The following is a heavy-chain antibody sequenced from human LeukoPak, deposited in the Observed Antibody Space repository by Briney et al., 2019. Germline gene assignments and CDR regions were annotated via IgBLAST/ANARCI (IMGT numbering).Heavy chain of an antibody. D-gene: IGHD4-23*01. CDR2: ISYDGSNK. CDR3: ARSPTTVVDMYFDY. CDR1: GFTFSSYA. J-gene: IGHJ4*02. V-gene: IGHV3-30-3*01. Sequence: GRSLRLSCAASGFTFSSYAMHGVRQAPGKGLEWVAVISYDGSNKYYADSVKGRFTISRDNSKNTLYLQMNSLRAEDTAVYYCARSPTTVVDMYFDYWGQGTLVTVSS.